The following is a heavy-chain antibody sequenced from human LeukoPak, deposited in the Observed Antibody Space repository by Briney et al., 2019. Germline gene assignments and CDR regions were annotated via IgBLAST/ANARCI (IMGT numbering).Heavy chain of an antibody. CDR3: ARGGDIHLWINYYYYMDV. V-gene: IGHV1-46*01. Sequence: ASVKVSCKASGYTFTSYYMHWVRQAPGQGLEWMGRINPTGGRTTYAQKFQGRVTLTRDMSTSTVYMELSSLRSEDTAVYYCARGGDIHLWINYYYYMDVWGKGTTVTVSS. CDR2: INPTGGRT. J-gene: IGHJ6*03. CDR1: GYTFTSYY. D-gene: IGHD5-18*01.